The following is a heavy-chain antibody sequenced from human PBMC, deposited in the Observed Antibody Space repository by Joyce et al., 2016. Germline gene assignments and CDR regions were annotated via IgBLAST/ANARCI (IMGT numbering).Heavy chain of an antibody. CDR1: GGYISSSY. D-gene: IGHD3-22*01. Sequence: QVQLQESGPGLVKPSETLFLTCTVSGGYISSSYWSWIRQPPGKGLEWIGYMYYSGSRKYNPSLESRITLSVDTSKRHFSLRLSSVTAADTAVYYCAISYYYESSGYWTFDHWGQGTLVTVSS. CDR3: AISYYYESSGYWTFDH. V-gene: IGHV4-59*01. J-gene: IGHJ4*02. CDR2: MYYSGSR.